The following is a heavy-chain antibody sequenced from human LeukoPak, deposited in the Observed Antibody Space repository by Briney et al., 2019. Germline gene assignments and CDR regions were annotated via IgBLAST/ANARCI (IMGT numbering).Heavy chain of an antibody. CDR1: GFTFNRYW. Sequence: GGSLRLSCAASGFTFNRYWMSWVRQAPGKGLEWVSVIYSGGSTYYADSVKGRFTISRDNSKNTLYLQMNSLRAEDTAVYYCASYRYGSSFAFDIWGQGTMVTVSS. D-gene: IGHD6-6*01. J-gene: IGHJ3*02. V-gene: IGHV3-66*01. CDR3: ASYRYGSSFAFDI. CDR2: IYSGGST.